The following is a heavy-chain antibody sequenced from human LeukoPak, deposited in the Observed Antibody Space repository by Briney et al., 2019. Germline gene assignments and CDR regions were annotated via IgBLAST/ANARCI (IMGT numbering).Heavy chain of an antibody. CDR3: ARNPYGTGHFDP. CDR1: GYTFTSYD. CDR2: MNPNSGNT. Sequence: ASVKVSCKASGYTFTSYDINWVRQATGQGLEWMGWMNPNSGNTGYAQKFQGRVTMTRDTSINVAYMELSSLTSEDTAVYYCARNPYGTGHFDPWGQGSLVTVSS. D-gene: IGHD2-8*02. V-gene: IGHV1-8*01. J-gene: IGHJ5*02.